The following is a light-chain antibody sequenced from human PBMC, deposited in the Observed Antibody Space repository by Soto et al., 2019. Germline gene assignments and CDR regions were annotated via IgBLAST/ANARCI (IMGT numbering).Light chain of an antibody. CDR3: QQYDNYYT. J-gene: IGKJ2*01. CDR1: QSISTS. V-gene: IGKV1-5*01. Sequence: DIQMTQSPSTLSASVGDRVTITCRASQSISTSLAWYQQKPGKAPKFLIYDASSLESGVPSRFSGSGSGTEFTLTISSLQPDDFATYYCQQYDNYYTVGQGTKLEIK. CDR2: DAS.